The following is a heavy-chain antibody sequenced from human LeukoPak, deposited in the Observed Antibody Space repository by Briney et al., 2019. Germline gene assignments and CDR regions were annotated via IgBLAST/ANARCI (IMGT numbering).Heavy chain of an antibody. J-gene: IGHJ4*02. CDR1: GFNLSSYS. V-gene: IGHV3-64*01. D-gene: IGHD6-6*01. CDR2: ISSYGGST. Sequence: GGSLRLSCAASGFNLSSYSMHWVRQAPGKGLEYVSAISSYGGSTYYANSVKDRFTISRDNSKNTVYLQMGSLRTEDMAVYYCARISRSHDYDYWGQGALVTVSS. CDR3: ARISRSHDYDY.